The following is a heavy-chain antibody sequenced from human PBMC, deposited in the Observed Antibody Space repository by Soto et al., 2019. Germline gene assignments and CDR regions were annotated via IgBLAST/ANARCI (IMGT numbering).Heavy chain of an antibody. J-gene: IGHJ5*02. Sequence: PGGSLRLSCKASGFSFSSNSMGWLRQAPGKGLDWVSSISDSADRIYYADSVRGRFTFSRDNSKNMMYLQMNSLRAEDTAVYYCARDFTYRIPRGSWFDPWGQGTLVTVSS. D-gene: IGHD5-18*01. V-gene: IGHV3-23*01. CDR2: ISDSADRI. CDR1: GFSFSSNS. CDR3: ARDFTYRIPRGSWFDP.